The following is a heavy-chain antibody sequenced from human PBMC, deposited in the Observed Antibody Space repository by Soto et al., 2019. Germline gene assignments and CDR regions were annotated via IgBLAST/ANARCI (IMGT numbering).Heavy chain of an antibody. CDR2: INHSGST. Sequence: QVQLQQWGAGLLKPSETLSLTCAVYGGSFSGYYWSWIRQPPGKGLEWIGEINHSGSTNYNPSLKSRVTISVDTSKNQFSLKLSSVTAADTAVYYCGRRLPSGHWYFDLWGRGTLVTVSS. J-gene: IGHJ2*01. V-gene: IGHV4-34*01. CDR1: GGSFSGYY. CDR3: GRRLPSGHWYFDL. D-gene: IGHD3-10*01.